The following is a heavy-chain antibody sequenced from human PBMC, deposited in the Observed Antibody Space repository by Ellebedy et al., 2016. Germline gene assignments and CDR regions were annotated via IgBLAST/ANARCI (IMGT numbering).Heavy chain of an antibody. D-gene: IGHD3-3*01. CDR2: MNPNSGNT. V-gene: IGHV1-8*01. Sequence: ASVKVSXKASGYTFTSYDINWVRQATGQGLEWMGWMNPNSGNTGYAQKFQGRVTMTRNTSISTAYMELSSLRSEDTAVYYCARAYDFWSGYPSLGDAFDIWGQGTMVTVSS. CDR3: ARAYDFWSGYPSLGDAFDI. J-gene: IGHJ3*02. CDR1: GYTFTSYD.